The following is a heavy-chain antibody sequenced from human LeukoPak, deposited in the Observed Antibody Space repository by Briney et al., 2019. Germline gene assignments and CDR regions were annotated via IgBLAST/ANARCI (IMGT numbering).Heavy chain of an antibody. Sequence: GGSLRLSCAGSGFTISGYWMTWVRQAPGKGLEWVANIKQDGSEKYYVDSVKGRFTISRDNAKNSLRAADTAVYYCGRDRLIGGLDPWGQGTLVTVSS. D-gene: IGHD3-3*01. J-gene: IGHJ5*02. CDR1: GFTISGYW. V-gene: IGHV3-7*01. CDR3: GRDRLIGGLDP. CDR2: IKQDGSEK.